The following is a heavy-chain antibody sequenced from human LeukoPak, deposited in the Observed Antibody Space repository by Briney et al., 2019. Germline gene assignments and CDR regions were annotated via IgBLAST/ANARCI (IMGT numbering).Heavy chain of an antibody. CDR1: GFTFSNYA. CDR3: AKGIESSGSYYTCFDY. Sequence: GGSLRLSCAASGFTFSNYAMSWVRPAPGKGLAWVSGISGSGGATYYADSVKGRFTISRDNSKNTLSLQMNSLRAEDTAVYYCAKGIESSGSYYTCFDYWGQGTLVTVSS. CDR2: ISGSGGAT. V-gene: IGHV3-23*01. D-gene: IGHD1-26*01. J-gene: IGHJ4*02.